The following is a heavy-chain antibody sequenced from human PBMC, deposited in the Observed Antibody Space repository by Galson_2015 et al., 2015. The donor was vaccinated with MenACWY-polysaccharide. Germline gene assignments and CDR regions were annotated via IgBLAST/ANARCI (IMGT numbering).Heavy chain of an antibody. D-gene: IGHD3-16*01. CDR3: AHVMVTFGGVIGDDAFDV. CDR2: IYWDGDN. V-gene: IGHV2-5*02. CDR1: GFSLLTNGVG. J-gene: IGHJ3*01. Sequence: PALVKPTQTLTLTCTFSGFSLLTNGVGVNWIRQPPGKALGWLAVIYWDGDNRYSPSLRSRLTVTKDTSKNQVVLTMTNMDPVDTATYYCAHVMVTFGGVIGDDAFDVWGQGTMVTVSS.